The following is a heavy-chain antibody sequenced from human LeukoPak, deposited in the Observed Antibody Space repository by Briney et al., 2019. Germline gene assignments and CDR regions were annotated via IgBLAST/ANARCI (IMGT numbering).Heavy chain of an antibody. Sequence: GSVKVSCKASGYTFTSYGISWVRQAPGQGLEWMGIINPSGGSTSYAQKFQGRVTMTRDTSTSTVYMELSSLRSEDTAVYYCARDQDSSGSAVDYWGQGTLVTVSS. J-gene: IGHJ4*02. D-gene: IGHD3-22*01. V-gene: IGHV1-46*01. CDR1: GYTFTSYG. CDR2: INPSGGST. CDR3: ARDQDSSGSAVDY.